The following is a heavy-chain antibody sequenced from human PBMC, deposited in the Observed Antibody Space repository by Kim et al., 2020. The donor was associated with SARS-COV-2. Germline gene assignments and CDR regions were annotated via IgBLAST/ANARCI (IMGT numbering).Heavy chain of an antibody. D-gene: IGHD3-22*01. CDR2: ISYDGSNK. CDR3: AKGAYYYDSSGYYLTMGFDY. CDR1: GFTFSSYG. V-gene: IGHV3-30*18. J-gene: IGHJ4*02. Sequence: GGSLRLSCAASGFTFSSYGMHWVRQAPGKGLEWVAVISYDGSNKYYADSVKGRFTISSDNSKNTLYLQMNSLRAEDTAVYYCAKGAYYYDSSGYYLTMGFDYWGQGTLVTVSS.